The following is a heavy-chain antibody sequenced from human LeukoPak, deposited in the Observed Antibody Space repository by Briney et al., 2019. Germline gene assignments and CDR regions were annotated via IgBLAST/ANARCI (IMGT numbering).Heavy chain of an antibody. J-gene: IGHJ3*02. CDR2: ITSSSSYI. CDR1: GFTFSSYT. CDR3: ASYVWGTYRYSAFDI. Sequence: GGSLRLSCAASGFTFSSYTMNWVRQAPGKGLEWVSSITSSSSYIYYADSLKGRFTISRDNAKNSLYLQMNSLSAEDTAVYYCASYVWGTYRYSAFDIWGQGTKVTVSS. D-gene: IGHD3-16*02. V-gene: IGHV3-21*01.